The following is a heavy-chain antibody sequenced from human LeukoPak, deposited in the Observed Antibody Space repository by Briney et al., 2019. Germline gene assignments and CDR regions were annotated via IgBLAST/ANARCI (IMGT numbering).Heavy chain of an antibody. CDR3: ARVVAAGPYFGN. CDR1: GGSISSGSYS. J-gene: IGHJ4*02. D-gene: IGHD6-13*01. CDR2: IYPRGST. Sequence: SQTLSLTCAVSGGSISSGSYSWSWIRQPPGKGLEWIGYIYPRGSTYYNPSLKSRVILSLDKSANQFSLNLSSVTAADTAVYYCARVVAAGPYFGNWGQGTLVTVSS. V-gene: IGHV4-30-2*01.